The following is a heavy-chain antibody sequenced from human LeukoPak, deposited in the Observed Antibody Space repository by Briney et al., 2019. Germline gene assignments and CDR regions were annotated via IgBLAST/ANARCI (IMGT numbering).Heavy chain of an antibody. D-gene: IGHD3-3*01. CDR1: GYTFTGYY. V-gene: IGHV1-2*04. CDR3: ARVAIGVVIISAFDI. J-gene: IGHJ3*02. Sequence: ASVKVSCKASGYTFTGYYMHWVRQAPGQGLEWMGWINPNSGGTNYAQKFQGWVTMTRDTSISTAYMELSRLRSDDTAVYYCARVAIGVVIISAFDIWGQGTMVTVS. CDR2: INPNSGGT.